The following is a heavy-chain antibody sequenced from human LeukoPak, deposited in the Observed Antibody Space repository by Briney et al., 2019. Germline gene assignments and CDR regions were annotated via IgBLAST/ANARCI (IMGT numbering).Heavy chain of an antibody. D-gene: IGHD1-26*01. CDR3: ATRVGPNEFVY. CDR2: MNPHTANT. J-gene: IGHJ4*02. CDR1: GYTFTSYD. Sequence: ASVKVSCKASGYTFTSYDINRVRQATGQGLEWMGWMNPHTANTGYAQRFQGRVTITWNTSISTVYMELSSLRSEDTAVYYCATRVGPNEFVYWGQGTLVTASS. V-gene: IGHV1-8*01.